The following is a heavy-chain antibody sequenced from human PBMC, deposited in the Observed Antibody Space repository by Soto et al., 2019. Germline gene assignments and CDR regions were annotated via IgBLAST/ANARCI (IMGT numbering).Heavy chain of an antibody. V-gene: IGHV3-74*02. J-gene: IGHJ6*03. CDR3: ARGDCVGGTCYSLAGSFYYYMDV. CDR2: INSDGSVS. CDR1: RFTFSNYW. Sequence: EAQLVESGGGLVQPGGSLRLSCAASRFTFSNYWMYWVRQAPGKGLEWVSRINSDGSVSSYADSVKGRLTISRDNVKNTLYLQMDSLRAEDTAVYYCARGDCVGGTCYSLAGSFYYYMDVWGKGTTVTVFS. D-gene: IGHD2-15*01.